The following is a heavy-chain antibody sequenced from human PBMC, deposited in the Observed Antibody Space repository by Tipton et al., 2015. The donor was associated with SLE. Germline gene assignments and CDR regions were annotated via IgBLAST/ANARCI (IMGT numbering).Heavy chain of an antibody. CDR3: ARTAGRSVKLWYFDL. V-gene: IGHV4-4*02. D-gene: IGHD5-18*01. J-gene: IGHJ2*01. CDR1: GDSITSITRTNW. CDR2: IFHSGST. Sequence: TLSLTCTVSGDSITSITRTNWWSWVRQPPGKGLEWIGEIFHSGSTNYRPSLKSRVIISVDKSKNQFSLKLTSVTDVDTAVYYCARTAGRSVKLWYFDLWGRGTLVTVSS.